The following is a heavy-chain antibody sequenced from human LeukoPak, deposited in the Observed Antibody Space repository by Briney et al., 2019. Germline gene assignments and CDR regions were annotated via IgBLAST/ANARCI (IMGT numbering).Heavy chain of an antibody. CDR2: IIPILGIA. CDR3: AREATMVRGVISGPVDI. Sequence: GASVKVSCKASGYTFTGYYMHWVRQAPGQGLEWMGRIIPILGIANYAQKFQGRVTITADKSTSTAYMELSSLRSEDTAVYYCAREATMVRGVISGPVDIWGQGTMVTVSS. D-gene: IGHD3-10*01. V-gene: IGHV1-69*04. J-gene: IGHJ3*02. CDR1: GYTFTGYY.